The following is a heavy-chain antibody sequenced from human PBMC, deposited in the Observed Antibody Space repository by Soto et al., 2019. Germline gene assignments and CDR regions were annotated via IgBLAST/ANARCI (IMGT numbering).Heavy chain of an antibody. V-gene: IGHV4-59*01. CDR1: GGTIRDFY. CDR2: IYYSGST. Sequence: SETQSLTSTVSGGTIRDFYWRWIRQPPGKGLEWIGYIYYSGSTNYNPSLKSRVTISVDTSKNQFSLNLRSMSPADTAVYYCARVGGLAARTFDYWGPGTPVTSPQ. J-gene: IGHJ4*02. D-gene: IGHD6-6*01. CDR3: ARVGGLAARTFDY.